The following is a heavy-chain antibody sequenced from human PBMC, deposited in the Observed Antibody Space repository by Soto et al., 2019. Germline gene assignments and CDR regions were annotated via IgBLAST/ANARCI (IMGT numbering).Heavy chain of an antibody. J-gene: IGHJ6*04. CDR1: GYSFTDYQ. CDR3: ASGESTPCSNGVSYVSHNHAMDV. V-gene: IGHV1-2*04. CDR2: IDPESGGT. D-gene: IGHD3-10*02. Sequence: ASVKVSCKASGYSFTDYQRHWVRQAPGQRLDWLGRIDPESGGTSTARKLQGWVTMGTDSYIDTPSIQLTRLTSDDTAIYYCASGESTPCSNGVSYVSHNHAMDVWG.